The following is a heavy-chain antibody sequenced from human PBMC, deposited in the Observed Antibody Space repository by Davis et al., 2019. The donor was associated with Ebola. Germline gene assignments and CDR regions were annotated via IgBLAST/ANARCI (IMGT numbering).Heavy chain of an antibody. CDR3: ARHPHFDY. CDR2: IKQDGSES. V-gene: IGHV3-7*01. J-gene: IGHJ4*02. Sequence: GESLKISCAASGFTFSTYWMSWVRQAPGKGPEWVANIKQDGSESHYVDSVKGRFTISRDNAKNSLYLQMNSLRAEDTAMYYCARHPHFDYWGQGTPVTVSS. CDR1: GFTFSTYW.